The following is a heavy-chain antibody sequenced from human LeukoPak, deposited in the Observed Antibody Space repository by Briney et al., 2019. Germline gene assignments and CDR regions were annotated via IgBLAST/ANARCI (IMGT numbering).Heavy chain of an antibody. CDR3: AKLSGSYSLFDY. CDR1: GFTFSAYW. J-gene: IGHJ4*02. D-gene: IGHD1-26*01. V-gene: IGHV3-30*18. Sequence: GGSLRLSCEASGFTFSAYWMHWVRRAPGKGLERVAVISYDGSNKYYADSVKGRFTISRDNSKNTLYLQMNSLRAEDTAVYYCAKLSGSYSLFDYWGQGTLVTVSS. CDR2: ISYDGSNK.